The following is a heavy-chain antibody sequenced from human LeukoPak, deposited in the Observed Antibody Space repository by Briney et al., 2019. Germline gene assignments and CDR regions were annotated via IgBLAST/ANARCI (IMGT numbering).Heavy chain of an antibody. D-gene: IGHD6-19*01. CDR1: GFTFSSYS. CDR2: ISSSSSTI. J-gene: IGHJ4*02. V-gene: IGHV3-48*04. Sequence: QPGGSLRLSCAASGFTFSSYSMNWVRQAPGKGLEWVSYISSSSSTIYYADSVKGRFTISRDNAKNSLYLQMNGLRAEDTAVYYCARAGMMEDVTYSSGWYFDYWGQGTLVTVSS. CDR3: ARAGMMEDVTYSSGWYFDY.